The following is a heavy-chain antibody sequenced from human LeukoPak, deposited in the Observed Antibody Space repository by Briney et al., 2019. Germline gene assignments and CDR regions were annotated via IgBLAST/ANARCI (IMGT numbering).Heavy chain of an antibody. CDR2: ISFDGTNK. CDR1: GFPLSHYA. D-gene: IGHD4-17*01. V-gene: IGHV3-30*04. J-gene: IGHJ4*02. Sequence: PGRSLRLSCTASGFPLSHYAMHWVRQAPGRGLEWVAVISFDGTNKYYGDSVEGRFSVSRDNSKNTMYLQMNSLRPDDTAMYYCATDYGDYEPIDYWGRGTLVTVSS. CDR3: ATDYGDYEPIDY.